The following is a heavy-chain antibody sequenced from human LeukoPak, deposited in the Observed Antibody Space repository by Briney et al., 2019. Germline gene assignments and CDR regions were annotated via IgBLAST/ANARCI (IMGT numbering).Heavy chain of an antibody. J-gene: IGHJ4*02. CDR3: ARGRLKAAPDDRYYFYY. CDR1: GGTFNSYA. V-gene: IGHV1-69*10. D-gene: IGHD6-25*01. Sequence: GASVKVSCKASGGTFNSYAITWVRQAPGQGLEWMGGIIPIFGIADYAQKFQARVTITADKSTSTAYMDLSSLRSDDTAVYYCARGRLKAAPDDRYYFYYWGQGTLVTVSS. CDR2: IIPIFGIA.